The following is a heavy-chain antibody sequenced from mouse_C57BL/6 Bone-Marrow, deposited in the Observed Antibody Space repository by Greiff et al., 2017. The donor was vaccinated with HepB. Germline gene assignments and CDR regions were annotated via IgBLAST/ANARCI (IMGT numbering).Heavy chain of an antibody. CDR2: IYPGSGNT. D-gene: IGHD4-1*02. J-gene: IGHJ4*01. CDR1: GYSFTSYY. V-gene: IGHV1-66*01. CDR3: AQLGRAFYAMDY. Sequence: QVQLKQSGPELVKPGASVKISCKASGYSFTSYYIHWVKQRPGQGLEWIGWIYPGSGNTKYNEKFKGKATLTADTSSSTAYMQLSSLTSEDSAVYYCAQLGRAFYAMDYWGQGTSVTVSS.